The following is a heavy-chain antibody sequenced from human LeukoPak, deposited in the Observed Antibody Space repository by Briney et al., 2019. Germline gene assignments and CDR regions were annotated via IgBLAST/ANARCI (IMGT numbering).Heavy chain of an antibody. CDR2: VKYDGSTT. D-gene: IGHD3-9*01. J-gene: IGHJ4*02. CDR1: GFTFSAYW. Sequence: GGSLRLSCAASGFTFSAYWMHWVRQAPGKGLVWVSRVKYDGSTTTYADSVKGRFTISRDNAKNILYLQMNSLRIEDTAVYYCARDLDWLLFDYWGQGTLVTVSS. CDR3: ARDLDWLLFDY. V-gene: IGHV3-74*01.